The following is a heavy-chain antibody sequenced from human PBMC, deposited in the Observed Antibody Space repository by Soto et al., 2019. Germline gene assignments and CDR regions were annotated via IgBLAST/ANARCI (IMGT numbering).Heavy chain of an antibody. CDR1: GFTFSSCV. CDR3: AKGLINGRWYAED. CDR2: ITGSGTGA. V-gene: IGHV3-23*01. Sequence: EVHLLESGGGLVHPGESLRLSCGASGFTFSSCVMTWVRPAPGKGLEWVSCITGSGTGAYYADSVKGRFTISRDNSKNMVYLQMNNLRAEDTGVYYCAKGLINGRWYAEDWGQGTLVTVSS. J-gene: IGHJ4*02. D-gene: IGHD6-13*01.